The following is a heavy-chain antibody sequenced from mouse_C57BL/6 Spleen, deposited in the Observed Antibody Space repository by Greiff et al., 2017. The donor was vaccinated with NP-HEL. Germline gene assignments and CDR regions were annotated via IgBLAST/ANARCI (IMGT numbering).Heavy chain of an antibody. D-gene: IGHD1-1*02. V-gene: IGHV1-15*01. CDR1: GYTFTDYE. Sequence: QVHVKQSGAELVRPGASVTLSCKASGYTFTDYEMHWVKQTPVHGLEWIGAIDPETGGTAYNQKFKGKAILTADKSSSTAYMELRSLTSEDSAVYYCTRGVGGSYWGQGTSVTVSS. CDR3: TRGVGGSY. J-gene: IGHJ4*01. CDR2: IDPETGGT.